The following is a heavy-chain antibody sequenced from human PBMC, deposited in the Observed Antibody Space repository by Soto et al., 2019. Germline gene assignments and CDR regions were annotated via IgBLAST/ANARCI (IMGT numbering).Heavy chain of an antibody. CDR2: IKQDGSEI. CDR3: ARGHYGLDV. J-gene: IGHJ3*01. CDR1: GFSFSTYW. Sequence: EVQLVESGGGLVQPGGSLRLSCTASGFSFSTYWMSWVRQAPGTGLEWVAYIKQDGSEIYYVDSVEGRFTISRDNAKESLYLQMNSLRVEDTAVYYCARGHYGLDVWGQGTMVTVS. V-gene: IGHV3-7*05.